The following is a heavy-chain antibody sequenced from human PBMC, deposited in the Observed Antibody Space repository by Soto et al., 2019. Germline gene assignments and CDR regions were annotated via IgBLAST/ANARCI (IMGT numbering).Heavy chain of an antibody. J-gene: IGHJ4*01. CDR2: ISGSGGST. CDR1: GFTFSSYA. D-gene: IGHD6-19*01. CDR3: ARSVEGHFDF. V-gene: IGHV3-23*01. Sequence: SLRLSCAASGFTFSSYAMSWVRQAPGKGLEWVSAISGSGGSTYYADSVKGRFTISRDNAKNSLYLQMTSLRDEDTAVYYCARSVEGHFDFWGQGTLVTVSS.